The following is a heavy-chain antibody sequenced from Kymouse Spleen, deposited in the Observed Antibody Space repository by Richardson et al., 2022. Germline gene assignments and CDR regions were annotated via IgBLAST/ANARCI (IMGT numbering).Heavy chain of an antibody. CDR3: ARGGVTGSIFDP. V-gene: IGHV4-34*01. J-gene: IGHJ5*02. CDR1: GGSFSGYY. Sequence: QVQLQQWGAGLLKPSETLSLTCAVYGGSFSGYYWSWIRQPPGKGLEWIGEINHSGSTNYNPSLKSRVTISVDTSKNQFSLKLSSVTAADTAVYYCARGGVTGSIFDPWGQGTLVTVSS. CDR2: INHSGST. D-gene: IGHD3-9*01.